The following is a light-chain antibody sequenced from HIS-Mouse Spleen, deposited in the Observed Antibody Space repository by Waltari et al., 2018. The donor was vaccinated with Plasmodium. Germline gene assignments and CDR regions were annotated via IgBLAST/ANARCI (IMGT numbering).Light chain of an antibody. Sequence: SYELTQPPSVSVSPGQTASITCPGDKLVHNYACWYPQKPGQSPVLVIYQDSKRPSGIPERFSGSNSGNTATLTISGTQAMDEADYYCQAWDSSTVVFGGGTKLTVL. CDR2: QDS. CDR1: KLVHNY. J-gene: IGLJ2*01. CDR3: QAWDSSTVV. V-gene: IGLV3-1*01.